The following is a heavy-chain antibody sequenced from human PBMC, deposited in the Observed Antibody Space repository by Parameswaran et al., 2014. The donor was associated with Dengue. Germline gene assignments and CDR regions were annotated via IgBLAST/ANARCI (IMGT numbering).Heavy chain of an antibody. CDR2: ISYDGSNK. Sequence: VRRGSREGAGVVAVISYDGSNKYYADSVKGRFTISRDNSKNTLYLQMNSLRAEDTAVYYCAKEWGPDIVVVPAAMRGGFIYYYYGMDVWGQGTTVTVSS. CDR3: AKEWGPDIVVVPAAMRGGFIYYYYGMDV. J-gene: IGHJ6*02. V-gene: IGHV3-30*18. D-gene: IGHD2-2*01.